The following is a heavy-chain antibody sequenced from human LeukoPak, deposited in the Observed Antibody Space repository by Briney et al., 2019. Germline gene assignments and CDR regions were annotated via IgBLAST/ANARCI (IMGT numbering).Heavy chain of an antibody. J-gene: IGHJ4*02. Sequence: ASVKVSCKASGYTFTSYGISWVRQAPGQGLEWMGWISAYNGNTNYAQKLQGRVTMTTDTSTSTAYMELRSLRSDDTVVYYCARTYYYDSSGYYFPDFDYWGQGTLVTVSS. CDR2: ISAYNGNT. CDR3: ARTYYYDSSGYYFPDFDY. D-gene: IGHD3-22*01. CDR1: GYTFTSYG. V-gene: IGHV1-18*01.